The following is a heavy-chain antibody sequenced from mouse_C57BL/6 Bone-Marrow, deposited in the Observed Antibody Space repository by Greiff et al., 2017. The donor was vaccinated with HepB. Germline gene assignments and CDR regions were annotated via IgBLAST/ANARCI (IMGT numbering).Heavy chain of an antibody. V-gene: IGHV2-5*01. J-gene: IGHJ4*01. D-gene: IGHD1-1*01. Sequence: QVQLQQSGPGLVQPSQRLSITCTVSGFSFTSYGVHWVRQSPGKGLEWLGVIWRGGSTDYNAAFMSRLSITKDNSKSQVFFKMNSLQADDTAIYYCANQITTVVGAMDYWGQGTSVTVSS. CDR3: ANQITTVVGAMDY. CDR1: GFSFTSYG. CDR2: IWRGGST.